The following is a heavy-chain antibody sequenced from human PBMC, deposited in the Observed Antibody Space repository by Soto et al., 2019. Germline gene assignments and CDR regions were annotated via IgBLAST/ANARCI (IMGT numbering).Heavy chain of an antibody. Sequence: GGSLRLSCAASGFTFSLYSMIWVRQAPGKGLEWVASITSSSSYIYYEDSLKGRFTISRDNAKNSLFLQLDSLRAEDTAVYFCVRARSTDSRPDYWGQGTLVTVSS. D-gene: IGHD3-22*01. J-gene: IGHJ4*02. CDR2: ITSSSSYI. CDR1: GFTFSLYS. V-gene: IGHV3-21*01. CDR3: VRARSTDSRPDY.